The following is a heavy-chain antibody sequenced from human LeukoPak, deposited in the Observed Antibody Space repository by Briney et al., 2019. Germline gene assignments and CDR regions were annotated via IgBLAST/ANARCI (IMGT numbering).Heavy chain of an antibody. V-gene: IGHV3-21*01. Sequence: GGSLRLSCAASGFTFSSYSMNWVRQAPGKGLEWVSSISSSSSYIYYADSVKGRFTISRDNAKNSLYLQMNSLRAEDTAVYYCATGLHCGGDCYNAFDIWGQGTMVTVSS. CDR2: ISSSSSYI. CDR1: GFTFSSYS. CDR3: ATGLHCGGDCYNAFDI. J-gene: IGHJ3*02. D-gene: IGHD2-21*02.